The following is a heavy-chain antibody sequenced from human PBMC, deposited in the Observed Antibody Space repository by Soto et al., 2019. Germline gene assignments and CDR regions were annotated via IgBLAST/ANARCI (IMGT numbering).Heavy chain of an antibody. J-gene: IGHJ4*02. V-gene: IGHV4-30-4*01. CDR3: ARVCVVGIERFTVTREHYFDY. D-gene: IGHD4-17*01. CDR1: GGSISSGDYY. Sequence: QVQLQESGPGLVKPSQTLSLTCTVSGGSISSGDYYWSWIRQPPGKGLEWIGYIYYSGSTYYNPSLKSRVTISVDTSKNQFSLKLSSVTAADTAVYYCARVCVVGIERFTVTREHYFDYWGQGTLVTVSS. CDR2: IYYSGST.